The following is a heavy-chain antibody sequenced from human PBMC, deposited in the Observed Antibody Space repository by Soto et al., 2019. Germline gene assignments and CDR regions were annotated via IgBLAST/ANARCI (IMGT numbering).Heavy chain of an antibody. V-gene: IGHV3-30*18. Sequence: GGSVRLSCAASEFTFSSYGMHCVRQAPGKGLEWVAVISYDGSNKYYADSVKGRFTISRDNSKNTLYLQMNSLRAEDTAVYYCAKDYWLYYDRSGYLDYWGQRTLVTGSS. CDR1: EFTFSSYG. J-gene: IGHJ4*02. CDR2: ISYDGSNK. D-gene: IGHD3-22*01. CDR3: AKDYWLYYDRSGYLDY.